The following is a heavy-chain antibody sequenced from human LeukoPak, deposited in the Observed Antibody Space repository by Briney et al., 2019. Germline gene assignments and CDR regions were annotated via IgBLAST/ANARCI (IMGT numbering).Heavy chain of an antibody. CDR1: GFTFSSYA. D-gene: IGHD4/OR15-4a*01. Sequence: GGSLRLSCAASGFTFSSYAMHWVRQAPGKGLEWVSSINSNSIYIYYADSVKGRFTISRDNSKNTLYLQMNSLRAEDTAVYYCARRAGAYSHPYDYWGQGTLVTVSS. J-gene: IGHJ4*02. V-gene: IGHV3-21*04. CDR3: ARRAGAYSHPYDY. CDR2: INSNSIYI.